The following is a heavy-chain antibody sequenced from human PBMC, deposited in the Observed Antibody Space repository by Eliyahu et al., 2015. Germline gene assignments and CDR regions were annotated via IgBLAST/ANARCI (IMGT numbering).Heavy chain of an antibody. D-gene: IGHD2-21*02. CDR3: ARNSRSPVTAIPFWYFDL. CDR2: ISSSGSTI. V-gene: IGHV3-11*01. CDR1: GFTFSXYY. Sequence: QVQLVESGGGLVKPGGSLRXSCAASGFTFSXYYMSWIRQAPGKGLEWVSYISSSGSTIYYADSVKGRFTISRDNAKNSLYLQMNSLRAEDTAVYYCARNSRSPVTAIPFWYFDLWGRGTLVTVSS. J-gene: IGHJ2*01.